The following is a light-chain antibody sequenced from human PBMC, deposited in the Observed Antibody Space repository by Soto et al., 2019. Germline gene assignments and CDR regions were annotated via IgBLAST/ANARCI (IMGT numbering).Light chain of an antibody. J-gene: IGKJ1*01. CDR2: GAS. CDR3: QQYNNWPRT. Sequence: EIVLTPSPGTLSVSPVERATLSCRASQSVSSNLAWYQQKPGRAPRLLIYGASTRATGIPVRLSGSGSGTEFTLTISSLQSEDFAVYYCQQYNNWPRTFGQGTKVDIK. V-gene: IGKV3-15*01. CDR1: QSVSSN.